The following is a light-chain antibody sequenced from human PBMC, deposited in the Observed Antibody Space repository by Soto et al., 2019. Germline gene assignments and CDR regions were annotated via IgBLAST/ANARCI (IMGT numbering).Light chain of an antibody. CDR2: LNSDGSH. Sequence: QLVLTQSPSASSSLGASVKLTCTLSSGNSSYAIAWHQQQPEKGPRYLMKLNSDGSHSKGDGIPDRFSGSSSGAERYLTISGLQSEDEADYYCQTWGTGIVVFGGGTKLTVL. CDR1: SGNSSYA. CDR3: QTWGTGIVV. J-gene: IGLJ2*01. V-gene: IGLV4-69*01.